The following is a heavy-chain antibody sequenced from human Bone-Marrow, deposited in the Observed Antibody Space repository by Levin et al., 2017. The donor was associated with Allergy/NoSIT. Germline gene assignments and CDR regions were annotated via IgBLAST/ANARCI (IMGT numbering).Heavy chain of an antibody. D-gene: IGHD6-19*01. CDR3: ARDRIAVAGTSDY. V-gene: IGHV3-21*01. CDR2: ISGSSSYI. J-gene: IGHJ4*02. Sequence: GGSLRLSCAASGFTFSSYSMNWVRQAPGTGLEWVSFISGSSSYIYFADSVKGRFTISRDNAKNSLYLQMNSLRAEDTAVYYCARDRIAVAGTSDYWGQGTLVTVSS. CDR1: GFTFSSYS.